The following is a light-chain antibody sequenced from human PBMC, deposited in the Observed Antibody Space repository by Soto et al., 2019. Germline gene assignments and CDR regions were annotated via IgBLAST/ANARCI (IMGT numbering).Light chain of an antibody. CDR2: DVN. J-gene: IGLJ2*01. CDR1: SSDVGNYNY. Sequence: QSALTQPASVSGSPGQSITISCTGPSSDVGNYNYVSWYQQRPGKAPKLMIYDVNKRPSGVSDRFSGSKSGNTASLTISGLQAEDEADYYCNSYTSSSTLVFGGGTKVTVL. CDR3: NSYTSSSTLV. V-gene: IGLV2-14*03.